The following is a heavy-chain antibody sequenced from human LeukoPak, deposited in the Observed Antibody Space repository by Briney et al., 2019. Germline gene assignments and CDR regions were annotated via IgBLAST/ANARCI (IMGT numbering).Heavy chain of an antibody. V-gene: IGHV4-59*08. CDR1: GDSMSSYH. D-gene: IGHD2-2*01. J-gene: IGHJ5*02. CDR2: VIYSGRT. CDR3: ATHRVVASAGWFDP. Sequence: SETLSLTCTVSGDSMSSYHWSWLRQPPGKGLEWIGYVIYSGRTNYNPSLESRVIISVDKSKNQFSLKVNSVTAADTAVYYCATHRVVASAGWFDPWGQGTLVTVSS.